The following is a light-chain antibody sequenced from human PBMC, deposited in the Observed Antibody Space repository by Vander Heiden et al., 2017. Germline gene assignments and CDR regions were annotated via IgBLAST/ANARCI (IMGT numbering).Light chain of an antibody. J-gene: IGKJ2*01. CDR3: QQYNSYSHT. V-gene: IGKV1-5*03. CDR2: KAS. CDR1: QSISSW. Sequence: DIQMTQSPSTLYASVGDRVTITCRASQSISSWLAWYQQKPGKAPKLLIYKASSLESGVPSRFSGSGSGTEFTLTISSLQPDDFATYYCQQYNSYSHTFGQGTKVEIK.